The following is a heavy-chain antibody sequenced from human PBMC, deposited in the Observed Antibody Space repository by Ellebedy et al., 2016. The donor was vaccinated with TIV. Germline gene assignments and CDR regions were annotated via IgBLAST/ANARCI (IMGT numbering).Heavy chain of an antibody. J-gene: IGHJ6*02. CDR3: ARDGFYGMDV. V-gene: IGHV3-74*01. Sequence: GESLKISCAASGFNFNNNWMHWVRQAPGRGLVWVSRILIDGPTNYADSVKGRFTMSKDSAKKTLYLEMNSLRADDTAVYYWARDGFYGMDVWGRGTTVIVSS. D-gene: IGHD6-25*01. CDR2: ILIDGPT. CDR1: GFNFNNNW.